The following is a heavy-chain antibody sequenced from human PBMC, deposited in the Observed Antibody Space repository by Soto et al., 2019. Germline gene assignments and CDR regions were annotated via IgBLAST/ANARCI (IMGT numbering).Heavy chain of an antibody. CDR2: IIPILGIA. V-gene: IGHV1-69*08. CDR3: ARDSGYCSGGSCQTDGPIDY. CDR1: GGTFSTYT. J-gene: IGHJ4*02. Sequence: QVQLVQSGAEVKKPGSSVKVSCKASGGTFSTYTISWVRQAPGQGLEWMGRIIPILGIAHYAQKFQGRVTITADKSTSTAYMELSSLRSEDTAVYYCARDSGYCSGGSCQTDGPIDYWGQGTLVTVSS. D-gene: IGHD2-15*01.